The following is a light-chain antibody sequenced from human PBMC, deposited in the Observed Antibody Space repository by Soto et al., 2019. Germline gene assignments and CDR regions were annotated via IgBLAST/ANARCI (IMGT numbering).Light chain of an antibody. CDR1: QSVTSNY. J-gene: IGKJ1*01. CDR3: QQHGTAPPSWT. V-gene: IGKV3-20*01. CDR2: GAS. Sequence: ETVLTQSPGTLSLSPGERATLFCRASQSVTSNYLAWYQQKPGQAPRLLIYGASSRATGIPDRFSGSGSGTDFTLTISSLEPEDFAVYYCQQHGTAPPSWTFGQGTKVGIK.